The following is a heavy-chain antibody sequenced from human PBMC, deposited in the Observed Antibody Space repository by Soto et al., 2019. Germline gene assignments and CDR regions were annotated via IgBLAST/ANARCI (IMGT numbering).Heavy chain of an antibody. D-gene: IGHD3-22*01. Sequence: QLQLQESGPGLVKPSETLSLTCTVSSGSISSTSYHWVWIRQPPGKGLEWIGSLDYGGGTFYNPSPKSRVTISADTSKNQFSMNVNSVTAADTAVYYCARNYYDGSGLYYWGQGTLVTVS. J-gene: IGHJ4*02. CDR1: SGSISSTSYH. CDR2: LDYGGGT. CDR3: ARNYYDGSGLYY. V-gene: IGHV4-39*01.